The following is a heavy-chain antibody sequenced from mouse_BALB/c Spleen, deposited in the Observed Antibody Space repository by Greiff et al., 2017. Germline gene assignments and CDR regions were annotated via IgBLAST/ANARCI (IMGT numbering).Heavy chain of an antibody. CDR2: IDPYYGGT. CDR3: AKRGSTVGNYYAMDY. D-gene: IGHD1-1*01. V-gene: IGHV1-39*01. CDR1: GYSFTGYN. Sequence: EVQLQQSGPELVKPGASVKISCKASGYSFTGYNMNWVKQSNGKGLEWIGNIDPYYGGTSYNQKFKGKATLTVDKSSSTAYLQLKSLTSEDSAVYYGAKRGSTVGNYYAMDYWGQGTPVTVSA. J-gene: IGHJ4*01.